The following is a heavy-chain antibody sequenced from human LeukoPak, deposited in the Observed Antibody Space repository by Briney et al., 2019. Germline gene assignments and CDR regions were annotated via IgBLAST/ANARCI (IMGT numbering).Heavy chain of an antibody. Sequence: PGGSLRLSCAASGFTFNSYWMHWVRHAPGKGLVWVSRINSDGSSTSYADSVKGRFTISRDNAKNTLYLQMNSLRAEDTAVYYCARNMIEKPQDAFDIWGQGTMVTVSS. CDR2: INSDGSST. CDR3: ARNMIEKPQDAFDI. J-gene: IGHJ3*02. CDR1: GFTFNSYW. D-gene: IGHD3-22*01. V-gene: IGHV3-74*01.